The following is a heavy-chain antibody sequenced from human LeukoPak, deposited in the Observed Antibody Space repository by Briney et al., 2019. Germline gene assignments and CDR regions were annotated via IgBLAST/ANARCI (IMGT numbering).Heavy chain of an antibody. V-gene: IGHV3-21*01. CDR1: GFTFSSYS. CDR3: ARADRVDIVATRLPDRIDY. D-gene: IGHD5-12*01. CDR2: ISSSSSYI. J-gene: IGHJ4*02. Sequence: PGGSLRLSCAASGFTFSSYSMNWVRQAPGKGLEWVSSISSSSSYIYYADSVKGRFTISSDNAKNSLYLQMNSLRAEDTAVYYCARADRVDIVATRLPDRIDYWGQGTLVTVSS.